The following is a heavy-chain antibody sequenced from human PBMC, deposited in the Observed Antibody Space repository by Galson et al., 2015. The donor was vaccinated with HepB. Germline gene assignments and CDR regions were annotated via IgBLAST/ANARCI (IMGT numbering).Heavy chain of an antibody. Sequence: VKVSCKVSGYTFTDYYMHWVQQAPGKGLEWMGLVDPEDGETIYAEKFQGRVTITADTSTDTAYMELSSLRSEDTAVYYCATGGAYSGSYLDAFDIWGQGTMVTVSS. J-gene: IGHJ3*02. CDR3: ATGGAYSGSYLDAFDI. CDR2: VDPEDGET. V-gene: IGHV1-69-2*01. D-gene: IGHD1-26*01. CDR1: GYTFTDYY.